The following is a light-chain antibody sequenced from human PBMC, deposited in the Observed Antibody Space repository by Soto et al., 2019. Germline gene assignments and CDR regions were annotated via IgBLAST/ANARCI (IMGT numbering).Light chain of an antibody. Sequence: EIVMTQSPATLSVSPGERATLSCRASQSVGSGLSWYQQKPDQAPRLLIYGASTRATGIPARFSGSGSGTEFTLTISSLQSEDYAVYYCQQYNNWPPYTFGRGPRWIS. CDR3: QQYNNWPPYT. CDR2: GAS. CDR1: QSVGSG. J-gene: IGKJ2*01. V-gene: IGKV3-15*01.